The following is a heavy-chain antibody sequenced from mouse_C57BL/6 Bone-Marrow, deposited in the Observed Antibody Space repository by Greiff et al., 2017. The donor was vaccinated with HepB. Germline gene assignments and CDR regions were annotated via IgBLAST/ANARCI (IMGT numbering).Heavy chain of an antibody. Sequence: EVHLVESGGDLVKPGGSLKLSCAASGFTFSSYGMSWVRQTPDKRLEWVATISSGGSYTYYPDSVKGRFTISRDNAKNTLYLQMSSLKSEDTAMYYCARMGIYYYGFDYWGQGTTLTVSS. J-gene: IGHJ2*01. D-gene: IGHD1-1*01. CDR1: GFTFSSYG. V-gene: IGHV5-6*01. CDR2: ISSGGSYT. CDR3: ARMGIYYYGFDY.